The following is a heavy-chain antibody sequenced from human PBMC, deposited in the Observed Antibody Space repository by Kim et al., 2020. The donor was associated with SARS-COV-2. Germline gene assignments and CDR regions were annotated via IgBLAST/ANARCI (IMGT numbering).Heavy chain of an antibody. J-gene: IGHJ5*02. D-gene: IGHD1-26*01. Sequence: SETLSLTCTVSGGSVSRGSYYWSWIRQPPGKGLEWIGYIYYSGSTNYNPSLKSRVTISVDTSKNQFSLKLSSVTAADTAVYYCARREVGVWFDPWGQGTLVTVSS. CDR3: ARREVGVWFDP. CDR1: GGSVSRGSYY. V-gene: IGHV4-61*01. CDR2: IYYSGST.